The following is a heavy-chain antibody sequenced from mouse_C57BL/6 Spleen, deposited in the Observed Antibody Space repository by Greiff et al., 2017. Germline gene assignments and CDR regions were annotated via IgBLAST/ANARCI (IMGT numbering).Heavy chain of an antibody. CDR1: GYTFTSYW. CDR2: IDPSDSYT. J-gene: IGHJ2*01. CDR3: GVGRGDY. D-gene: IGHD4-1*01. V-gene: IGHV1-69*01. Sequence: QVQLQQPGAELVMPGASVTLSCKASGYTFTSYWMHWVQQRPGQGLEWIGEIDPSDSYTNSYQKFTGKSTLTVDKSASTAYMQLSSLTAEDSAVYYCGVGRGDYWGQGTTLTVSS.